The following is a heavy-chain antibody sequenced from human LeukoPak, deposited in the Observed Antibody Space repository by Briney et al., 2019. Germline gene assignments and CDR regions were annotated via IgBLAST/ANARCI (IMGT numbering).Heavy chain of an antibody. D-gene: IGHD3-22*01. J-gene: IGHJ5*02. V-gene: IGHV1-46*03. Sequence: ASVKVSCKASGYTFTSYYMHWVRQAPGQGLEWLGIINPSGGSTSYAQKFQGRVTMTRDTSTSTVYMELSSLRSEDTAVYYCARDNSSGYFRMNWFDPWGQGTLVTVSS. CDR3: ARDNSSGYFRMNWFDP. CDR2: INPSGGST. CDR1: GYTFTSYY.